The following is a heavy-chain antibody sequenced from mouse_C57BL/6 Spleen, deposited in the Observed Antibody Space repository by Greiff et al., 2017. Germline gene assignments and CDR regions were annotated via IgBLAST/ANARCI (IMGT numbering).Heavy chain of an antibody. D-gene: IGHD3-2*02. V-gene: IGHV1-7*01. CDR2: INPSSGYT. CDR3: ANYSSGHYFDY. J-gene: IGHJ2*01. Sequence: QVQLQQSGAELAKPGASVKLSCKASGYTFTSYWMHWVKQRPGQGLEWIGYINPSSGYTKYNQKFKDKATLTADKSSSTAYMQLSSLTYEYSAVYSCANYSSGHYFDYWGQGTTLTVSS. CDR1: GYTFTSYW.